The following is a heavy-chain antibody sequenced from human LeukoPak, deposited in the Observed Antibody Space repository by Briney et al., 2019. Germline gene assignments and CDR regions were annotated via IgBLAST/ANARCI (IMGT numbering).Heavy chain of an antibody. Sequence: PSETLSLTCTVSGGSISSSSYYWGWIRQPPGKGLEWIGSIYYSGSTYYNPSLKSRVTISVDTSKNQFSLKLSSVTAADTAVYYCARTLAGDIVVVVAATRSAFDIWGQGTMVTVSS. V-gene: IGHV4-39*01. D-gene: IGHD2-15*01. CDR1: GGSISSSSYY. CDR2: IYYSGST. CDR3: ARTLAGDIVVVVAATRSAFDI. J-gene: IGHJ3*02.